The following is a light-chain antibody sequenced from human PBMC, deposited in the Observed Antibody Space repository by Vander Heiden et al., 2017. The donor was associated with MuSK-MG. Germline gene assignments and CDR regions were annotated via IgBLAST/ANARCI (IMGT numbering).Light chain of an antibody. V-gene: IGLV3-25*03. CDR1: ALPKQY. J-gene: IGLJ3*02. Sequence: SYALTQPPPVSVSTGQTARITCSGDALPKQYAYWYQQKPGQAPVLVIYKDSERPSGIPERFSGSSSGTTVTLTISGVQAEDEADYYCQSADSSGTYRVFGGGTKLTVL. CDR3: QSADSSGTYRV. CDR2: KDS.